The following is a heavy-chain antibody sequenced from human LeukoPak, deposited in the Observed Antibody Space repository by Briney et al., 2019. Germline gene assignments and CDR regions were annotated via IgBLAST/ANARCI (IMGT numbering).Heavy chain of an antibody. V-gene: IGHV3-30*02. Sequence: GGSLRLSCAASGFIFNTYVMHWVRQAPGKGLEWLAFIRYDGSNKNYADSVKGRFTISRDNTKNSLYLQMNSLRAEDTAVYYCAENSPNWYFDYWGQGTLVTVSS. D-gene: IGHD1-1*01. CDR3: AENSPNWYFDY. J-gene: IGHJ4*02. CDR1: GFIFNTYV. CDR2: IRYDGSNK.